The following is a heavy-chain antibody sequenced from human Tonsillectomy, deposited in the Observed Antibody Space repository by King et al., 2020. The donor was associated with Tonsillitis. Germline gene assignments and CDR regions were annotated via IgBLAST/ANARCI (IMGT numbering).Heavy chain of an antibody. CDR2: IYYSGST. V-gene: IGHV4-59*01. J-gene: IGHJ4*02. CDR3: ARDNPESTLDY. CDR1: GGSINSYY. D-gene: IGHD1-14*01. Sequence: VQLQESGPGLVKPSETLSLTCTVSGGSINSYYWSWIRQSPGKGLEWIGYIYYSGSTNYNPSLKSRVTISLDTSKNQFSLKLSSVTAADTAVYYCARDNPESTLDYWGQGTLVTVSS.